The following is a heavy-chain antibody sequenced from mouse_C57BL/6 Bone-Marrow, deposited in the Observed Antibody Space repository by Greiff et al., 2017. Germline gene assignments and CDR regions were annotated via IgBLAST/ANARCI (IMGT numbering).Heavy chain of an antibody. CDR2: IDPSDSYT. V-gene: IGHV1-59*01. D-gene: IGHD3-2*01. CDR1: GYTFTSYW. J-gene: IGHJ4*01. Sequence: QVQLQQPGAELVRPGTSVKLSCKASGYTFTSYWMHWVKQRPGQGLEWIGVIDPSDSYTNSNQKFKGKSTLTVDKSSSTAYMQLSSLTSEDSAVYYCAVDRGYAMDYWGQGTSVTVSS. CDR3: AVDRGYAMDY.